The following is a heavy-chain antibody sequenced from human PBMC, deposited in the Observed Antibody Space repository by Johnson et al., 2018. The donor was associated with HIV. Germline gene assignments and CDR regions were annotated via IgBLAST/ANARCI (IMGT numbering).Heavy chain of an antibody. D-gene: IGHD6-19*01. CDR3: AKAGAVAGPGIDALDI. J-gene: IGHJ3*02. V-gene: IGHV3-30*18. CDR2: ISYDGSSK. Sequence: QVQLVESGGGVVQPGRSLRLSCAASGFTFSSYGMHWVRQAPGKGLEWVAVISYDGSSKYYADSVKGRFTISRDNSKNTLYLQMNSLRAEDTSVYYCAKAGAVAGPGIDALDIWGQGTMVTVSS. CDR1: GFTFSSYG.